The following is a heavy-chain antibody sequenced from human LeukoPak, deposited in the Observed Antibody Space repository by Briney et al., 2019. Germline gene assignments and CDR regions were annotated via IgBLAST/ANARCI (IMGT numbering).Heavy chain of an antibody. J-gene: IGHJ5*02. D-gene: IGHD3-3*01. CDR2: IYPGDSQT. V-gene: IGHV5-51*01. CDR1: GYSFANYW. CDR3: ARSSVNWFDH. Sequence: GESLKISCKGSGYSFANYWIGWVRQMPGKGLEWMGIIYPGDSQTRYSPSFQGQVTISADKFISTAYLQWSSLKASDTAIYYCARSSVNWFDHWGQGTLVTVSS.